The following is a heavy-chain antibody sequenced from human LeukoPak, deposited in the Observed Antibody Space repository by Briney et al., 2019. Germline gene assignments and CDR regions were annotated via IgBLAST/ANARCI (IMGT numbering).Heavy chain of an antibody. CDR2: MNPNSGNT. Sequence: GASVTVSCTASGYTFTSYDINWVRQATGQGLEWMGWMNPNSGNTGYAQKFQGRVTVTRDTSTSTVHMELSGLRSEDTAVYYCARDQEGFDYWGQGTLVTVSS. J-gene: IGHJ4*02. V-gene: IGHV1-8*01. CDR3: ARDQEGFDY. CDR1: GYTFTSYD.